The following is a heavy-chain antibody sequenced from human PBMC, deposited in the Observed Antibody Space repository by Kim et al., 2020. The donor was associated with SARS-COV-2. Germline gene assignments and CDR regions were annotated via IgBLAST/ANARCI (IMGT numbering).Heavy chain of an antibody. D-gene: IGHD2-21*02. CDR2: IYYSGST. V-gene: IGHV4-61*01. CDR1: GDSVSSGSYY. Sequence: SETLSLTCTVSGDSVSSGSYYWSWIRQPPGKGLEWIGYIYYSGSTKYNPSLKSRLTMSVDTSKNQFSLKPNSVTAADTAVYYCARGGFCGSDCYSFDYWGHGTLVNVSS. J-gene: IGHJ4*01. CDR3: ARGGFCGSDCYSFDY.